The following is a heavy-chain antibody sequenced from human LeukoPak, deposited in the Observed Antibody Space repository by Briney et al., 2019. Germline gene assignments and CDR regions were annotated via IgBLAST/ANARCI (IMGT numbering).Heavy chain of an antibody. V-gene: IGHV4-59*08. D-gene: IGHD2-15*01. CDR1: GFTVSSNY. J-gene: IGHJ4*02. CDR3: ARVEVAATHFDY. Sequence: GSLRLSCAASGFTVSSNYMSWVRQAPGKGLEWIGYIYYSGSTYYNPSLKSRVTISVDTSKNQFSLKLSSVTAADTAVYYCARVEVAATHFDYWGQGTLVTVSS. CDR2: IYYSGST.